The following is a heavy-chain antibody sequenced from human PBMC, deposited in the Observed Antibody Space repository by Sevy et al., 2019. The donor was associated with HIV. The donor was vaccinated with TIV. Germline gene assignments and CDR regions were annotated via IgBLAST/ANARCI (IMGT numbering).Heavy chain of an antibody. CDR1: GGSISAYY. D-gene: IGHD5-12*01. V-gene: IGHV4-59*01. Sequence: SKTLSLTCTVFGGSISAYYWSWIRQSPEKGLQYIGYIYYTGSTNYNPSLKSRVTISVDTSKNQFSLRLTSVTAADTAIYYCARAPPVRSGDDALNWFDPWGQGTLVTVSS. CDR3: ARAPPVRSGDDALNWFDP. J-gene: IGHJ5*02. CDR2: IYYTGST.